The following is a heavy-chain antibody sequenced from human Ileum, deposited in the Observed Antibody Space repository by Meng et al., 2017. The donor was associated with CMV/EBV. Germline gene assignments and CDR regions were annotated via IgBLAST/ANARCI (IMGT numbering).Heavy chain of an antibody. CDR3: ARVTAYNWNYVAWFDP. D-gene: IGHD1-7*01. J-gene: IGHJ5*02. CDR1: GDSVSSNSAA. V-gene: IGHV6-1*01. Sequence: SQTLSLTCAISGDSVSSNSAAWNWIRQSPSRGLEWLGRTYYRSKWYNDYAVSVKSRITINPDTSKNQFSLQPNSVTPEDTAVNYCARVTAYNWNYVAWFDPWGQGTLVTVSS. CDR2: TYYRSKWYN.